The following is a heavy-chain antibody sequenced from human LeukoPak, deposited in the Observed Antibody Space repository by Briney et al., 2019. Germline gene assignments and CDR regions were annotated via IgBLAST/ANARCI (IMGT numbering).Heavy chain of an antibody. Sequence: GGSLRLSCAASGFIFSSYEINWVRQAPGKGLEWVSYISSSGSTIYYADSVKGRFTISRDNAKNSLYLQMNSLRAEDTAVYYCAGDQENYFDYWGQGTLVTVSS. J-gene: IGHJ4*02. CDR2: ISSSGSTI. CDR1: GFIFSSYE. V-gene: IGHV3-48*03. CDR3: AGDQENYFDY.